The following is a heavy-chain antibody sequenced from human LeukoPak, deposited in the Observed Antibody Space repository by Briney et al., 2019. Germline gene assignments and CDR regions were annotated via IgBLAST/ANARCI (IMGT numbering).Heavy chain of an antibody. Sequence: HSGGSLRLSCAASGFTFSSYWMSWVRQAPGKGLEWVSNIKQDGSEKYYVDSVKGRFTISRDNAKNSLYLQMNSLRAEDTAVYYCARIAPTLPTGRGNFDYWGQGTLVTVSS. J-gene: IGHJ4*02. V-gene: IGHV3-7*01. D-gene: IGHD1-1*01. CDR1: GFTFSSYW. CDR3: ARIAPTLPTGRGNFDY. CDR2: IKQDGSEK.